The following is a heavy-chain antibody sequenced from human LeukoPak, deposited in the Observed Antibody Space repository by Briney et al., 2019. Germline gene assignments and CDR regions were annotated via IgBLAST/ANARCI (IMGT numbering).Heavy chain of an antibody. Sequence: GGSLRLSCVASGFKFDDYSMNWVRHVPGKGLEWVAGINWDGASTGYRDSMKGRFTISRDNGKNSLYLQMSGLRVDDTAVYYCGRVHCSTNSCYDYYDYYMDVSGKGTTVTVSS. CDR3: GRVHCSTNSCYDYYDYYMDV. D-gene: IGHD5-12*01. CDR1: GFKFDDYS. CDR2: INWDGAST. V-gene: IGHV3-20*04. J-gene: IGHJ6*03.